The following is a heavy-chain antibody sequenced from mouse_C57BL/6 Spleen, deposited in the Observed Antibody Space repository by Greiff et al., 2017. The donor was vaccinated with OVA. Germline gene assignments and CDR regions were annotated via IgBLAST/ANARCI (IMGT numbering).Heavy chain of an antibody. D-gene: IGHD2-5*01. CDR1: GYTFTSYD. CDR3: ARSGYSNSRFAY. J-gene: IGHJ3*01. Sequence: VQLQQSGPELVKPGASVKLSCKASGYTFTSYDINWVKQRPGQGLEWIGWIYPRDGSNKYNEKFKGKATLTVDTSSSTAYMELHSLTSEDSAVYFCARSGYSNSRFAYWGQGTLVTVSA. V-gene: IGHV1-85*01. CDR2: IYPRDGSN.